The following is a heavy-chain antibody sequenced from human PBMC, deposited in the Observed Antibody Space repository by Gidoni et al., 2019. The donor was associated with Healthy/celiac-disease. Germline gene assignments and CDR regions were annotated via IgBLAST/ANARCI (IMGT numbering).Heavy chain of an antibody. CDR2: IWYDGSNK. J-gene: IGHJ4*02. Sequence: QVQLAAPGGGVVQPGRSLRLSCAASGFPFSRYGMHWVRQPPGKGLEWVAVIWYDGSNKYYADSVKGRFTISRDNSKNTLYRQMNSLRAEDTAVYYCARGEAPYCGGDCPFDYWGQGTLVTVSS. CDR1: GFPFSRYG. D-gene: IGHD2-21*01. CDR3: ARGEAPYCGGDCPFDY. V-gene: IGHV3-33*01.